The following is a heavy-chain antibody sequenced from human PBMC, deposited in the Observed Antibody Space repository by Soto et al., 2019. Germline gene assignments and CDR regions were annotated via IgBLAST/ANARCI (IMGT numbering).Heavy chain of an antibody. CDR3: ARDLGWAFDY. CDR1: GFSFSVYT. V-gene: IGHV3-48*01. D-gene: IGHD6-19*01. J-gene: IGHJ4*02. CDR2: ITQTGVDT. Sequence: EVQLVESGGGLAQPGGSLRLSCVASGFSFSVYTMNWFRQAPGQALEWLSFITQTGVDTYYADSVKGRFTISRDNAKNSLDMELNNLRAEDTSVYYCARDLGWAFDYWGRGTLVTVSS.